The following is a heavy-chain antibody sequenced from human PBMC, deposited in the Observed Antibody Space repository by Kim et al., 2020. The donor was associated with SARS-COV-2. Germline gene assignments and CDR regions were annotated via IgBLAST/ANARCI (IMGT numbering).Heavy chain of an antibody. CDR3: ARSPHPRGSGTDIRYFDL. CDR1: GGSISSGGYY. V-gene: IGHV4-31*03. D-gene: IGHD3-10*01. J-gene: IGHJ2*01. CDR2: IYYSGST. Sequence: SETLSLTCTVSGGSISSGGYYWSWIRQHPGKGLEWIGYIYYSGSTYYNPSLKSRVTISVDTSKNQFSLKLSSVTAADTAVYYCARSPHPRGSGTDIRYFDLWGRGTLVTVSS.